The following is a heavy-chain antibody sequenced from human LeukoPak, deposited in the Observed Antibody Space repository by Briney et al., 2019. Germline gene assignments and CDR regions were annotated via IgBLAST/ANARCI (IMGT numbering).Heavy chain of an antibody. Sequence: EGSLRLSCAASGLTFSNSYMSWVRQAPGKGLEWVSLIYPSGNIYYADSVKGRFTISRDNSKNTLFLQMNSVRAEDTAIYYCARTFVSGDGYKVGYFDYWGQGTLVTVSS. J-gene: IGHJ4*02. CDR3: ARTFVSGDGYKVGYFDY. D-gene: IGHD5-24*01. CDR2: IYPSGNI. V-gene: IGHV3-53*01. CDR1: GLTFSNSY.